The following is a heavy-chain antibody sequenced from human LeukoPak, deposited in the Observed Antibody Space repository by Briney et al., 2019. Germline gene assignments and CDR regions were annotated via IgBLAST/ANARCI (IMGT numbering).Heavy chain of an antibody. D-gene: IGHD3-22*01. J-gene: IGHJ4*02. CDR2: IIPIFGTA. CDR1: GYTFSSYA. Sequence: GASVKVSCKASGYTFSSYAISWVRQAPGQGLEWMGGIIPIFGTANYAQKFQGRVTITADKSTSTAYMELSSLRSEDTAVYYCARGRVDSSGYYFVDYWGQGTLVTVSS. CDR3: ARGRVDSSGYYFVDY. V-gene: IGHV1-69*06.